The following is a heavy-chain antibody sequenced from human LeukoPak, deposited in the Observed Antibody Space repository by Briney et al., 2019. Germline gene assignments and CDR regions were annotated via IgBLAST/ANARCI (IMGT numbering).Heavy chain of an antibody. CDR2: IKQDGSEK. V-gene: IGHV3-7*01. D-gene: IGHD3-22*01. CDR3: ARDLVFHYYDSSGYSDY. CDR1: GFTFSSYW. J-gene: IGHJ4*02. Sequence: SGGSLRLSCAASGFTFSSYWMSWVRQAPGKGLEWVANIKQDGSEKYYVDSVKGRFTISRDNAKNSLYLQMNSLRAEDTAVYYCARDLVFHYYDSSGYSDYWGQGTLVTVSS.